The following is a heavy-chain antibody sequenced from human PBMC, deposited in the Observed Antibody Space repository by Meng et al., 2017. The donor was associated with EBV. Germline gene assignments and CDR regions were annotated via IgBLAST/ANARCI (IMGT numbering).Heavy chain of an antibody. CDR2: ISGSGGST. CDR1: GFTFSSYA. J-gene: IGHJ4*02. CDR3: AKDLAGGIAVDY. Sequence: EVQRLESGGGLVQPGGSLRLSCAASGFTFSSYAMSWVRQAPGKGLEWVSAISGSGGSTYYADSVKGRFTISRDNSKNTLYLQMNSLRAEDTAVYYCAKDLAGGIAVDYWGQGTLVTVSS. D-gene: IGHD6-13*01. V-gene: IGHV3-23*01.